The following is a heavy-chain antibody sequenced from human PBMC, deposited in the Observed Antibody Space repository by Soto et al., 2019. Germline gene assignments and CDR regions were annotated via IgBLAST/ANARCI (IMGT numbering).Heavy chain of an antibody. CDR1: GGSFSGYY. D-gene: IGHD4-4*01. V-gene: IGHV4-34*01. Sequence: QVQLQQWGAGLLKPSETLSLTCAVYGGSFSGYYWSWVRQPPGKGLEWIGEINHSGSTNYNPSLKSRVTISVDTSKNQFSLKLSSVTAADTAVYYCARGDTVTTGPIDYWGQGTLVTVSS. CDR3: ARGDTVTTGPIDY. CDR2: INHSGST. J-gene: IGHJ4*02.